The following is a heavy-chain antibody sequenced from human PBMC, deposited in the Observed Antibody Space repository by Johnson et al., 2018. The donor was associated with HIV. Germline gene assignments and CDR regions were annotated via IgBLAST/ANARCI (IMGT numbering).Heavy chain of an antibody. J-gene: IGHJ3*02. CDR1: GFTFSDYY. CDR3: AKDRDSSSPNDAFDI. V-gene: IGHV3-11*01. Sequence: QVQLVESGGGLVKPGGSLRLSCAASGFTFSDYYMSWIRQAPGKGLEWVSYISRSGSTIYYADSVKGRFTISRDNSKNTLYLQMNSLRAEDTAVYYCAKDRDSSSPNDAFDIWGQGTMVTVSS. CDR2: ISRSGSTI. D-gene: IGHD6-6*01.